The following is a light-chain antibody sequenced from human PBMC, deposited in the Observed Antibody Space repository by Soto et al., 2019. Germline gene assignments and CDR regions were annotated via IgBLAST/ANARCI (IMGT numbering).Light chain of an antibody. CDR3: QQYNNWPPLT. V-gene: IGKV3-15*01. Sequence: IVLTQSPVTLSVSPGERATLSCRASQTISSNLAWYQQKPGQAPRLLIYGASTRATGIPARFSGSGSGTEFTLTISSLQSEDFAVYYCQQYNNWPPLTFGQGTKVDI. J-gene: IGKJ1*01. CDR2: GAS. CDR1: QTISSN.